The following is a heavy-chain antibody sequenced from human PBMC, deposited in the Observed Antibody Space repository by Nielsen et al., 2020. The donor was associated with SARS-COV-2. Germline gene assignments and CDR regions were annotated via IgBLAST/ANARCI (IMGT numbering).Heavy chain of an antibody. V-gene: IGHV3-66*01. CDR2: IYSDDSA. CDR3: VRDNWGRMDV. D-gene: IGHD7-27*01. J-gene: IGHJ6*02. Sequence: GGSLRLSCAASGFSVSSNYMSWVRQAAGKGLECVSVIYSDDSASYADSVKGRFTVSRDNFKNMLFLQMNSLRAEDTGVYYCVRDNWGRMDVWGQGTTVTVSS. CDR1: GFSVSSNY.